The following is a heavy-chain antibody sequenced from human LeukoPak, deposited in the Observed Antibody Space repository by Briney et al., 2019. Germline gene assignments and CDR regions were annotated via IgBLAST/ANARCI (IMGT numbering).Heavy chain of an antibody. V-gene: IGHV1-18*01. CDR2: ISAYNGNT. J-gene: IGHJ6*03. CDR3: ARARYFDWLGEGFPGDCYYYYMDV. CDR1: GYTFTSYG. Sequence: ASVKVSCKASGYTFTSYGISWVRQAPGQGLEWMGWISAYNGNTNYAQKLQGRVTMTTDTSTSTAYMELRSLRSDDTAVYYCARARYFDWLGEGFPGDCYYYYMDVWGKGTTVTVSS. D-gene: IGHD3-9*01.